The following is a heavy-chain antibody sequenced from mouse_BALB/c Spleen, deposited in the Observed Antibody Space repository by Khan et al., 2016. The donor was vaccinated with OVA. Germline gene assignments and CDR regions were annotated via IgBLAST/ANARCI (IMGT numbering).Heavy chain of an antibody. Sequence: EVQLQQSGPGLVKPSQSLSLTCTVTGYSITSDYAWNWIRQFPGNKLEWMGYISYSGSTGYNPSLKSRISITRDPSKNKFFLQLNSVTTEDTATDYCARRAYYGNWYFDVWGAGTTVTVSS. J-gene: IGHJ1*01. CDR1: GYSITSDYA. V-gene: IGHV3-2*02. CDR3: ARRAYYGNWYFDV. D-gene: IGHD2-1*01. CDR2: ISYSGST.